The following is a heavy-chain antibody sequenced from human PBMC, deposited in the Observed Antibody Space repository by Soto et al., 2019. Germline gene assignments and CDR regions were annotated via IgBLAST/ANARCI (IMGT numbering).Heavy chain of an antibody. Sequence: PGGSLRLACAASGFTFSSYAMHWVRQAPGKGLEWVAVIRYDGSNKYYADSVKGRFTISRDNSKNTLYLQMNSLRAEDTAVYYCARGYYDFWSGYYHGMDVWGQGTTVTVSS. J-gene: IGHJ6*02. CDR3: ARGYYDFWSGYYHGMDV. V-gene: IGHV3-33*08. CDR2: IRYDGSNK. CDR1: GFTFSSYA. D-gene: IGHD3-3*01.